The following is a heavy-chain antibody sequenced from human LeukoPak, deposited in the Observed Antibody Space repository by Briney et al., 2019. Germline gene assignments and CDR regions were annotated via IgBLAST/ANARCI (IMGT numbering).Heavy chain of an antibody. CDR1: GFTFNNYN. CDR3: ASLLGFDP. D-gene: IGHD2/OR15-2a*01. Sequence: GESLRLSCAASGFTFNNYNMNWVRQAPGKALEWVSSITSSGTYIFYADSVKGRFTISRDNAKNSLYLQMNSLGPEDTAVYYCASLLGFDPWGQGTLVTVSS. J-gene: IGHJ5*02. CDR2: ITSSGTYI. V-gene: IGHV3-21*01.